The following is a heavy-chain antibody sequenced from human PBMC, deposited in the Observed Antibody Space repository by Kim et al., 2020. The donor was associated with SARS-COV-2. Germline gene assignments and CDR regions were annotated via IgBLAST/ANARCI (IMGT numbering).Heavy chain of an antibody. D-gene: IGHD3-22*01. CDR1: GYTFTSYA. CDR2: IYTNTGNP. Sequence: ASVKVSCKASGYTFTSYAMNWVRQAPGQGLEWMGWIYTNTGNPTYAQGFTGRFVFSLDTSVSTAYLQISSLKSEDTAVYYCARDFKERADYYDSSGYYHYYYYMDVWGKGITVTVSS. CDR3: ARDFKERADYYDSSGYYHYYYYMDV. J-gene: IGHJ6*03. V-gene: IGHV7-4-1*02.